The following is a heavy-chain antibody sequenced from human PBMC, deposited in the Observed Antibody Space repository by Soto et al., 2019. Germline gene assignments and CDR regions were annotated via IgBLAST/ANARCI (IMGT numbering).Heavy chain of an antibody. CDR1: GGSINDFY. CDR2: IYYSRST. CDR3: ARVGGVAARTFDC. D-gene: IGHD6-6*01. J-gene: IGHJ4*02. Sequence: SETLSLTCTVSGGSINDFYWSWLRQHPGKGLEWIGYIYYSRSTDYNPSLKGRVTISVDTSKNQFSLKLRSVTAADTAVYYCARVGGVAARTFDCWGKATLVTVSS. V-gene: IGHV4-59*01.